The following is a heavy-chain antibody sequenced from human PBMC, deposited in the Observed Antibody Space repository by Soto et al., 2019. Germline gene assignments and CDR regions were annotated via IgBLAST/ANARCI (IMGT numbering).Heavy chain of an antibody. CDR1: GYTFTSYD. J-gene: IGHJ6*04. CDR3: ARVVEDDFWSGYRGGGACDV. V-gene: IGHV1-8*01. CDR2: MNPNSGNT. D-gene: IGHD3-3*01. Sequence: EASVKVSCKSSGYTFTSYDINWVRQATGQGLEWMGWMNPNSGNTGYAQKFQGRVTMTRNTSISTAYMELSSLRSEDTAVYYCARVVEDDFWSGYRGGGACDVWGKGTTVTVSS.